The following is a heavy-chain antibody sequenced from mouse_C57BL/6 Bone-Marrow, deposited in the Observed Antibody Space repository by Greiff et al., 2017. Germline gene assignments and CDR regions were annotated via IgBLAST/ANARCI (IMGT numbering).Heavy chain of an antibody. J-gene: IGHJ2*01. CDR2: IDPNSGGN. CDR3: ARDERYYDYYFDY. V-gene: IGHV1-72*01. D-gene: IGHD2-4*01. CDR1: GYTFTSYW. Sequence: VQLQQPGAELVKPGASVKLSCKASGYTFTSYWMHWVKQRPGRGLEWIGWIDPNSGGNKYNEKFKSKATLTVDKPSSTAYMELSSLTSEDSAVYYSARDERYYDYYFDYGGQGTTRTGSS.